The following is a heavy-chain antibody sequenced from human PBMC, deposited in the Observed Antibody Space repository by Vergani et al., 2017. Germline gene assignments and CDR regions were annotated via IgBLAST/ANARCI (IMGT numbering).Heavy chain of an antibody. V-gene: IGHV1-8*02. CDR3: ARTIVVVPAAIGNWFDP. CDR2: MNPNSGNT. J-gene: IGHJ5*02. D-gene: IGHD2-2*02. Sequence: QVQLVQSGAEVKKPGSSVKVSCKASGGTFSSYTISWVRQAPGQGLEWMGWMNPNSGNTGYAQKFQGRVTMTRNTSISTAYMELSSLRSEDTAVYYCARTIVVVPAAIGNWFDPWGQGTLVTVSS. CDR1: GGTFSSYT.